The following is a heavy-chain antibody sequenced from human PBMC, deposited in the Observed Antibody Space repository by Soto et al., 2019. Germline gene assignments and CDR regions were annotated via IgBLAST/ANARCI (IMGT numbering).Heavy chain of an antibody. Sequence: SVKVSCKASGGTFSSYTISWVRQAPGQGLEWMGRIIPILGIANYAQKFQGRVTITADKSTSTAYMELSSLRSEDTAVYYCARDIVTMVRGVIITDYGMDVWG. J-gene: IGHJ6*02. V-gene: IGHV1-69*04. D-gene: IGHD3-10*01. CDR2: IIPILGIA. CDR1: GGTFSSYT. CDR3: ARDIVTMVRGVIITDYGMDV.